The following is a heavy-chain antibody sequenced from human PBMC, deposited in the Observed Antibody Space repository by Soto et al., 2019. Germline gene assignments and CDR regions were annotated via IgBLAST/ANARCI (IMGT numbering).Heavy chain of an antibody. CDR1: GFTFSSYE. V-gene: IGHV3-48*03. CDR3: ARSGYNWNDGARGYFDY. J-gene: IGHJ4*02. CDR2: ISSSGRTI. D-gene: IGHD1-20*01. Sequence: EVQLVESGGGLVQPGGSLRLSCAASGFTFSSYEMNWVRQAPGKGLEWVSYISSSGRTIYYEDSVKGRFTISSDNAKNALYLQMNSLRAEDTAVYYCARSGYNWNDGARGYFDYWGQVTLVTVSS.